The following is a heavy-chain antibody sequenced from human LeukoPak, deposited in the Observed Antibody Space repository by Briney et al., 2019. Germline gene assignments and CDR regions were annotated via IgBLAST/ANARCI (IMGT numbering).Heavy chain of an antibody. CDR2: INHSGST. V-gene: IGHV4-34*01. CDR1: GGSFSGYY. J-gene: IGHJ4*02. D-gene: IGHD6-13*01. CDR3: ARDIIAAAGTLGY. Sequence: SETLPLTCAVYGGSFSGYYWSWIRQPPGKGLEWIGEINHSGSTNYNPSLKSRVTISVDTSKNQFSLKLSSVTAADTAVYYCARDIIAAAGTLGYWGQGTLVTVSS.